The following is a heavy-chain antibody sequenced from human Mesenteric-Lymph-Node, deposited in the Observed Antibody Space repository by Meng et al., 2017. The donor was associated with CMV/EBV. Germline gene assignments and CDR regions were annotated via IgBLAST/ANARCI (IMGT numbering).Heavy chain of an antibody. CDR1: GFTFSRYS. CDR2: ISGSSNSI. V-gene: IGHV3-48*01. D-gene: IGHD3-10*02. Sequence: GESLKISCAASGFTFSRYSMNWVRQAPGKGLEWVSYISGSSNSIYYADSVKGRFTISRDNSKNTLFLHMNSLRAGDSAVYYCALGLTTMYYPLDAFDVWGQGTMVTVSS. J-gene: IGHJ3*01. CDR3: ALGLTTMYYPLDAFDV.